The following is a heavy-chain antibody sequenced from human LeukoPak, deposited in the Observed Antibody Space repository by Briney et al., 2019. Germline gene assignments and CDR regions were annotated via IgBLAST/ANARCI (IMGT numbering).Heavy chain of an antibody. D-gene: IGHD6-19*01. Sequence: SETLSLTCTVSGGSVSSGSYYWSWIRQPPGKGLEWIGYIYYSGSTNYNPSLKSRVTISVDTSKNQFSLKLSSVTAADTAVYYCASGYNSGWSDYWGQGTLVTVSS. V-gene: IGHV4-61*01. CDR1: GGSVSSGSYY. J-gene: IGHJ4*02. CDR2: IYYSGST. CDR3: ASGYNSGWSDY.